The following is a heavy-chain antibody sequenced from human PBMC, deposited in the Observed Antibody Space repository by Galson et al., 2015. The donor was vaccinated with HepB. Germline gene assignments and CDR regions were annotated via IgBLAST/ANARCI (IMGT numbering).Heavy chain of an antibody. CDR2: ISYDGSNK. CDR1: GFTFSSYA. Sequence: SLRLSCAASGFTFSSYAMHWVRQAPGKGLEWVAVISYDGSNKYYADSVKGRFTISRDNAKNTLYLQMNSLRAEDTAVYYCARDRRGIDYWGQGTLVTVSS. CDR3: ARDRRGIDY. V-gene: IGHV3-30-3*01. J-gene: IGHJ4*02. D-gene: IGHD3-16*01.